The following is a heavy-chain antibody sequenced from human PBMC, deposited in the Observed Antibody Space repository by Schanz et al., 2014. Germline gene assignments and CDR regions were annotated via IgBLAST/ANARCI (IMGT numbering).Heavy chain of an antibody. D-gene: IGHD3-10*01. Sequence: EVQLVESGGGLVQPGGSLRLSCAASGFSVGNKYMNWVRQAPGRGLEWVSVIGVDGTTTYYADSVKGRFTISRDNSKNTLYLQMNSLRAEDTAVYYCARPALWFGDNCFDPWRQGTLVTVSS. CDR3: ARPALWFGDNCFDP. V-gene: IGHV3-66*01. J-gene: IGHJ5*02. CDR2: IGVDGTTT. CDR1: GFSVGNKY.